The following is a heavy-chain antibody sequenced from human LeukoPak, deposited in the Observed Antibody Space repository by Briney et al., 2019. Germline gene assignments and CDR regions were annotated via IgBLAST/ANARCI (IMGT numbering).Heavy chain of an antibody. Sequence: GGSLRLSCAASGFTFSSYWMSWVRQAPGKGLEWVANIKQDGSEKYYVDSVKGRFTISRDNAKNSLYQQMNRLRAEDTAVYYCARVEGYSSSWYSPNWFDPWGQGTLVTVSS. CDR1: GFTFSSYW. V-gene: IGHV3-7*01. J-gene: IGHJ5*02. D-gene: IGHD6-13*01. CDR2: IKQDGSEK. CDR3: ARVEGYSSSWYSPNWFDP.